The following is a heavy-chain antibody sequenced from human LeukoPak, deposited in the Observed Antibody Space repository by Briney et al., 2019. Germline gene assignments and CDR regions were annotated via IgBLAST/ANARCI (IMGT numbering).Heavy chain of an antibody. CDR1: AFTLGDWY. CDR3: ARDPSSTSGYFDY. J-gene: IGHJ4*02. Sequence: GGSQRLSCTASAFTLGDWYMSWIRQAPGKGLEWISYISNIGTTTYYAESVKGRFTISRDNAKNSLYLQMNSLRAEDTAVYYCARDPSSTSGYFDYWGQGTLVIVSS. V-gene: IGHV3-11*04. CDR2: ISNIGTTT. D-gene: IGHD2-2*01.